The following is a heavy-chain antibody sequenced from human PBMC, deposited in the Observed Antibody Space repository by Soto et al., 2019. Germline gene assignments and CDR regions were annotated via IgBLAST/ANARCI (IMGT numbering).Heavy chain of an antibody. CDR2: INAGNGNT. V-gene: IGHV1-3*01. CDR1: GYTFTSYA. CDR3: ARWDGYNHDAFDI. Sequence: AASVKVSCKASGYTFTSYAMHWVRQAPGQRLEWMGWINAGNGNTKYSQKFQGRVTITRDTSASTAYMELSSLRSEDTAVYYCARWDGYNHDAFDIWGQGTMVTVSS. D-gene: IGHD5-12*01. J-gene: IGHJ3*02.